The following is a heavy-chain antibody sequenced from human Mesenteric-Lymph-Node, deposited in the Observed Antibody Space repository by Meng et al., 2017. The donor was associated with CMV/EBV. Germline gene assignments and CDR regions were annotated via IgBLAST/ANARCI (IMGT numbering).Heavy chain of an antibody. Sequence: SETLSLTCTVSNGPISSYCWNWIRQPPGKGLEWIGSIYHSGSTNYNPSLKSRVTMSVDTSKNQFSLNLRSVTAADTAMYYCARVRGSSVVDYWGQGTLVTISS. V-gene: IGHV4-59*01. CDR1: NGPISSYC. CDR2: IYHSGST. D-gene: IGHD6-6*01. CDR3: ARVRGSSVVDY. J-gene: IGHJ4*02.